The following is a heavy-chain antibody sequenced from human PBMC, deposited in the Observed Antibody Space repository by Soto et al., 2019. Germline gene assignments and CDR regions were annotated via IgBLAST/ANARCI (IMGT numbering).Heavy chain of an antibody. V-gene: IGHV3-48*03. D-gene: IGHD2-2*01. CDR1: GFTFSSYE. CDR3: ARVYCSTTTCHVQAFDS. J-gene: IGHJ4*02. CDR2: ISSAGDSS. Sequence: EVQLVESGGGLAQPGGSVRLSCAASGFTFSSYEMNWVRQAPGKTLEWVSYISSAGDSSYYADSVKSRFTISRDNAKNSLYLQMNSLGVEDTAVYYCARVYCSTTTCHVQAFDSWGQGTLVTVSS.